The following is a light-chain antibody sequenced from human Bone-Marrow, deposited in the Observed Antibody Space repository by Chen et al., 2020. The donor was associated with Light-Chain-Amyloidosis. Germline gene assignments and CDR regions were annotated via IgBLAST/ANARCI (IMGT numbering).Light chain of an antibody. J-gene: IGLJ1*01. Sequence: QSALTQPASVSVPPGLSSTISCTGTSSDVGGDNHVSWYQQHPDKAPKLMIYEVANRPSWVPDRFSGSKSDNTASLTISGLQTEDEADYFCSSYTITNTLVFGSGTRVTVL. CDR2: EVA. CDR3: SSYTITNTLV. CDR1: SSDVGGDNH. V-gene: IGLV2-14*01.